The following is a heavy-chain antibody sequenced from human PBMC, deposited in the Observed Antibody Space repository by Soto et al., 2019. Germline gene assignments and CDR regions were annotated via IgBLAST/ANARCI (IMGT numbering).Heavy chain of an antibody. Sequence: PGESLKISCRTAGYRFTSYWIAWVREMPGKGLEWMGIIFPSDSDTRYSPSFQGQVTISADRSTSTVFLQWASLKASDTAVYFCARRDKSGYFNWFDPWGQGTLVTVSS. CDR3: ARRDKSGYFNWFDP. CDR2: IFPSDSDT. CDR1: GYRFTSYW. D-gene: IGHD3-22*01. V-gene: IGHV5-51*01. J-gene: IGHJ5*02.